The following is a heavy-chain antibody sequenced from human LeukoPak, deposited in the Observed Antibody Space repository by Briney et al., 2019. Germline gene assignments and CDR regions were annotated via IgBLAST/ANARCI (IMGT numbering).Heavy chain of an antibody. V-gene: IGHV3-9*01. Sequence: GGSLRLSCAASGFTFDDCAMHWVRQAPGKGLEWVSGISWNSGSIGYADSVKGRFTISRDNAKNSLYLQMNSLRAEDTALYYCAKGGSGSFDYYYYGMDVWGQGTTVTVSS. J-gene: IGHJ6*02. CDR3: AKGGSGSFDYYYYGMDV. CDR1: GFTFDDCA. CDR2: ISWNSGSI. D-gene: IGHD3-10*01.